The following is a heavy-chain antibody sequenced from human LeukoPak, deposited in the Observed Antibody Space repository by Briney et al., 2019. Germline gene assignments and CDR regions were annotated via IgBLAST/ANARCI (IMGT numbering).Heavy chain of an antibody. J-gene: IGHJ4*02. V-gene: IGHV4-30-4*01. CDR2: IYYSGST. CDR3: ARDLPFTIFGVVKGWYFDY. Sequence: SETLSLTCTVSGGSISSGDYYWSWIRQPPGKGLEWIGYIYYSGSTYYNPSLKSRVTISVDTSKSQFSLKLSSVTAADTAVYYCARDLPFTIFGVVKGWYFDYWGQGTLVTVSS. D-gene: IGHD3-3*01. CDR1: GGSISSGDYY.